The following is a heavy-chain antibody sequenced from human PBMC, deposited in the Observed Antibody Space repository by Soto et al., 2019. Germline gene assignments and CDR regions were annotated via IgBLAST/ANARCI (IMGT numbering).Heavy chain of an antibody. Sequence: ASVKVSCKASGYTFTGYYTHWVRQAPGQGLEWMGWINPNSGGTNYAQKFQGWVTMTRDTSISTAYMELSRLRSDDTAVYYCARGRGGYKIWSGDNDAFDIWGQGTMVTVSS. CDR3: ARGRGGYKIWSGDNDAFDI. CDR1: GYTFTGYY. J-gene: IGHJ3*02. D-gene: IGHD3-10*01. CDR2: INPNSGGT. V-gene: IGHV1-2*04.